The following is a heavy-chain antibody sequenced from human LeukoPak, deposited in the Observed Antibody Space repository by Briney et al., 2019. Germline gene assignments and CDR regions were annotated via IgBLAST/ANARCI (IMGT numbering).Heavy chain of an antibody. J-gene: IGHJ1*01. CDR3: ARGLSGAPDY. Sequence: GGSLRLSCVGSGFTFSNHALHWVRQFPGKRLEYVAAISNNGRSTHYTDSVKGRFTVSRDNSKETVYLQLGSLRPENTALYYCARGLSGAPDYWGRGTLVTVSS. D-gene: IGHD3-10*01. CDR2: ISNNGRST. CDR1: GFTFSNHA. V-gene: IGHV3-64*02.